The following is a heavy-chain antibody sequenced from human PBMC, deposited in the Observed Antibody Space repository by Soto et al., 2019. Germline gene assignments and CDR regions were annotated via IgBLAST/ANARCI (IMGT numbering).Heavy chain of an antibody. D-gene: IGHD5-18*01. V-gene: IGHV3-7*05. J-gene: IGHJ6*02. CDR3: ARDGSNSWYSYDYPGMDV. Sequence: EVQLVESGGGLVQPGGSLRLSCAASGFTFRTYWLSWVRQVPGKGLEWVANINLDGSEKNYVDSVKGRFTISRDNARNSLYLQMSSLRAEETALYYCARDGSNSWYSYDYPGMDVWGQGTTVTVSS. CDR1: GFTFRTYW. CDR2: INLDGSEK.